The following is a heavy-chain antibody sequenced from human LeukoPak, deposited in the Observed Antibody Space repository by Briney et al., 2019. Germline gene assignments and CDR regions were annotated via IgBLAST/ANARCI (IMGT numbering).Heavy chain of an antibody. CDR3: AKDPTVKSYYFDY. CDR1: GFTFSSYG. J-gene: IGHJ4*02. Sequence: PGRSLRLSCAASGFTFSSYGMHWVRQAPGKGLEWVAVISYDGSNKYYADSVKGRFTISRDNSKNTLYLQMNSLRAEDTAVYYCAKDPTVKSYYFDYWGQGTLVTVSS. CDR2: ISYDGSNK. V-gene: IGHV3-30*18. D-gene: IGHD4-17*01.